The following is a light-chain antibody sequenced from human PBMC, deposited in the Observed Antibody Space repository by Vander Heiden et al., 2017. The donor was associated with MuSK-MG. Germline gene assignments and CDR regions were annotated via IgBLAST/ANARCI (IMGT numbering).Light chain of an antibody. CDR2: LGS. CDR1: QSLLHSSGYNS. CDR3: RQGLPTPWT. J-gene: IGKJ1*01. V-gene: IGKV2-28*01. Sequence: EIVMTQSPLSLPVTPGEPASISCRSTQSLLHSSGYNSLDWYLQKPWQSPQLLIYLGSQRASRVPDRFRGTGSGTDFTLKISRVEAEDLGVYYCRQGLPTPWTFSQGTKVEIK.